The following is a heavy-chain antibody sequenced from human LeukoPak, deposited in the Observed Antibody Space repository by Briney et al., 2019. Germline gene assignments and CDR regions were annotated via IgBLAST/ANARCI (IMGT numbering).Heavy chain of an antibody. D-gene: IGHD6-13*01. CDR3: ARSYSGSLPNWFDP. CDR1: GFTFSNYW. Sequence: GGSLRLSCVVSGFTFSNYWMSWVRQAPGKGLEWVANIKQDGSDKYYVDSVKGRFTISRDNAKNSLYLEMNSLRAEDTAVYYCARSYSGSLPNWFDPWGQGTLVTVSS. J-gene: IGHJ5*02. V-gene: IGHV3-7*03. CDR2: IKQDGSDK.